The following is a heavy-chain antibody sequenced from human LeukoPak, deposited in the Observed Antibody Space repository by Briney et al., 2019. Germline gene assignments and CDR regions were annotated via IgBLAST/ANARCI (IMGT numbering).Heavy chain of an antibody. CDR1: GGTFSSYA. CDR2: IIPIFGTA. Sequence: GASVKVSCKASGGTFSSYAISWVRQAPGQGLEWVGGIIPIFGTANYAQKFQGRVTITTDESTSTAYMELSSLRSEDTAVYYCARDRESTFDYWGQGTLVTVSS. D-gene: IGHD1-1*01. V-gene: IGHV1-69*05. J-gene: IGHJ4*02. CDR3: ARDRESTFDY.